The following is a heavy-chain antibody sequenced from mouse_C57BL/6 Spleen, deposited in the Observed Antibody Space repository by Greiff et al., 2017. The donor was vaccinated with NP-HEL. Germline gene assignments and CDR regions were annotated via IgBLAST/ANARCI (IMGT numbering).Heavy chain of an antibody. D-gene: IGHD2-4*01. V-gene: IGHV2-5*01. CDR2: IWRGGST. Sequence: QVQLKESGPGLVQPSQSLSITCTVSGFSLTSYGVHWVRQSPGKGLEWLGVIWRGGSTDYNAAFMSRLSITKDNSKRQVFFKMNSLQADDTDIYYCAKKGDYYDYGFAYGGQGTLVTVSA. CDR3: AKKGDYYDYGFAY. J-gene: IGHJ3*01. CDR1: GFSLTSYG.